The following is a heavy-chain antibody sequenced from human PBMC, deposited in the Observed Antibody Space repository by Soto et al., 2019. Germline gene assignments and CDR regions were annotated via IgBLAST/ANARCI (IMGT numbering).Heavy chain of an antibody. CDR1: GGSISSYY. CDR3: ARHHQVAGTTLDY. V-gene: IGHV4-59*08. Sequence: PSETLSLTCTVSGGSISSYYGSWIRQHPGKGLEWIGYIYYSGNTYYNPSLKSRVTISVDTSKNQFSLKLSSVTAADTAVYYCARHHQVAGTTLDYWGQGTLVTVSS. CDR2: IYYSGNT. D-gene: IGHD6-19*01. J-gene: IGHJ4*02.